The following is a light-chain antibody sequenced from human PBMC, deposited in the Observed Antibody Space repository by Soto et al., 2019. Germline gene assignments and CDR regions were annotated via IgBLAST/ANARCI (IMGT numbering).Light chain of an antibody. Sequence: DIQMTQSPSTLSASVGDRVTITCRASQSISSWLAWYQQKPGKAPKLLIYDASSLESGVPSRFSGSGSGTDFTLTISSLQPDDFETYYCQQYNSYPITFGQGTRLEVK. CDR1: QSISSW. J-gene: IGKJ5*01. V-gene: IGKV1-5*01. CDR3: QQYNSYPIT. CDR2: DAS.